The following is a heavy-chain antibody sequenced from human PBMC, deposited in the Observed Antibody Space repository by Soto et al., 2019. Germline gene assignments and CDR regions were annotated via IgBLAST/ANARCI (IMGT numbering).Heavy chain of an antibody. V-gene: IGHV4-59*01. CDR3: ARDHVRGGNWNYPQHYYYGMDV. CDR2: IYYSGST. CDR1: GGSISSYY. J-gene: IGHJ6*02. Sequence: QVQLQESGPGLVKPSETLSLTCTVSGGSISSYYWSWIRQPPGKGLEWIGYIYYSGSTNYNPSLKSRVTISVDTSKNQFSLKLSSVTAADTAVYYCARDHVRGGNWNYPQHYYYGMDVWGQGTTVTVSS. D-gene: IGHD1-7*01.